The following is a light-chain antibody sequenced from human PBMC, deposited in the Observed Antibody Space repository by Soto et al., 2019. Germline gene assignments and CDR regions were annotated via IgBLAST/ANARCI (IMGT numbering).Light chain of an antibody. V-gene: IGLV2-23*01. Sequence: QSVLTRPASVSGSPGQSITISCTGNSXFVGSFSLVSWYQQHPGKAPKVMISEGHRRPSGVPDRFSGSTSVNTASLTISGLQADDEAEYYCCLYVGATTYVFGTGTKVTVL. CDR3: CLYVGATTYV. CDR1: SXFVGSFSL. J-gene: IGLJ1*01. CDR2: EGH.